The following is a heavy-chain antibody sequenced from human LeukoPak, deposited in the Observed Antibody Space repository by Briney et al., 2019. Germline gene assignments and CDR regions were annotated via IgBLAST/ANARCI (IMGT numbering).Heavy chain of an antibody. J-gene: IGHJ3*02. CDR2: IYYSGST. CDR3: ARAQWMTVADTFVFDI. CDR1: GGSISSSSYY. D-gene: IGHD6-19*01. V-gene: IGHV4-39*07. Sequence: PSETLSLTCTVSGGSISSSSYYWGWIRQPPGKGLEWIGSIYYSGSTYYNPSLKSRVTISVDTSKNQFSLKLTSVTAADTAVYYCARAQWMTVADTFVFDIWGQGTMVTVSS.